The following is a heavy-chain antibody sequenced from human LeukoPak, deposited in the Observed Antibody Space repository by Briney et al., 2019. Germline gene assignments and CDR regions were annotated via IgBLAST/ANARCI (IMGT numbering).Heavy chain of an antibody. CDR1: GFTFSSYA. CDR2: ISYDASNK. Sequence: GGSLRLSCVASGFTFSSYAMHWVRQAPGKGLEWVAVISYDASNKYYADSVKGRFTISRDNSKNTLYLQMNSLRSEDTAVYYCARDDYGDYGLLDFWGQGTLVTVSS. J-gene: IGHJ4*02. D-gene: IGHD4-17*01. CDR3: ARDDYGDYGLLDF. V-gene: IGHV3-30-3*01.